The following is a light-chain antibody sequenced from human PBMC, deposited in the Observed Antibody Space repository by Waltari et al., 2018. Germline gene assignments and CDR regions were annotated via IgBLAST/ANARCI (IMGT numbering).Light chain of an antibody. CDR2: AAS. CDR1: QAISSW. J-gene: IGKJ1*01. Sequence: DIQMTQSPSSVSASVGDRVTITCRASQAISSWLAWYQQKPGKAPKLLIYAASSLQSGVPSRFSGSGFGTDFTLTISSLQPEDFATYYCQQYRSDSPTFGQGTKVEMK. V-gene: IGKV1-12*01. CDR3: QQYRSDSPT.